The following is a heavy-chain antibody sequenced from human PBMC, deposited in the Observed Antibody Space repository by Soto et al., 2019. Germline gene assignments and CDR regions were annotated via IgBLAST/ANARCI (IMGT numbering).Heavy chain of an antibody. V-gene: IGHV3-7*01. J-gene: IGHJ6*03. CDR1: GFTFSSHW. Sequence: EVQLVESGGGLVQPGGSLRLSCAASGFTFSSHWMTWVRQAPGKGLEWVANIKRDGSEKYYVDSVKGRLTISRDNAKNSLFLQMISLRAEDTAVYFCARDSPYYSMDVWGKGTTVTVSS. CDR2: IKRDGSEK. CDR3: ARDSPYYSMDV.